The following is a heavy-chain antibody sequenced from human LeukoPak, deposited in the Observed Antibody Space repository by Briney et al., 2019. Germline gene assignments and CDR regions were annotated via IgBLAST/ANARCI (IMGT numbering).Heavy chain of an antibody. CDR1: GYTFTSYA. D-gene: IGHD3-16*01. Sequence: ASVKVSCKASGYTFTSYAMNWVRQAPGQGLEWMGWINTNTGNPTYAQGFTGRFVFSLDTSASTAYLQISSLKAEDTAVYYCASTLTSWGHEYFQHWGQGTLVTVSS. CDR2: INTNTGNP. J-gene: IGHJ1*01. V-gene: IGHV7-4-1*02. CDR3: ASTLTSWGHEYFQH.